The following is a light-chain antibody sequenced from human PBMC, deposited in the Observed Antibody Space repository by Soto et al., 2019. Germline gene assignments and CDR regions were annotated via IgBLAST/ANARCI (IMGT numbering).Light chain of an antibody. CDR1: QGIRNW. J-gene: IGKJ2*01. CDR2: ATS. CDR3: QQANSFPYT. Sequence: DIQMTQSPSSVSASVGDRVTITCRASQGIRNWLAWYQQKPGKAPKLLIYATSSLQSGVPSRFSGSGSGTDFTLTISSRQPEDSATYYCQQANSFPYTFGQGTNLEIK. V-gene: IGKV1-12*01.